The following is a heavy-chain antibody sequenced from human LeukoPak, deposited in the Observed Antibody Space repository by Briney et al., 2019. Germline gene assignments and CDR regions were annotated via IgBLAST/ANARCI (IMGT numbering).Heavy chain of an antibody. CDR1: GYSFTSYW. D-gene: IGHD6-19*01. Sequence: GESLKISCKGSGYSFTSYWIGWVRQVPGKGLEWLGIIYPGDSDTRYSPSFQGQVTISADKPISTAYLQWSSLKASDTAMYYCARQLAVAGTTADYWGQGTLVTVSS. CDR2: IYPGDSDT. CDR3: ARQLAVAGTTADY. J-gene: IGHJ4*02. V-gene: IGHV5-51*01.